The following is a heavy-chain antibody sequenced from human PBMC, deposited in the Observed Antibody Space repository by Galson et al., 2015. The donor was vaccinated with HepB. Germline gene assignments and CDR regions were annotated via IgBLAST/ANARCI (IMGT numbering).Heavy chain of an antibody. V-gene: IGHV3-30-3*01. Sequence: SLRLSCAASGFTFSSYAMHWVRQAPGKGLEWVAVISYDGSNKYYADSVKGRFTISRDNSKNTLYLQMNSLRAEDTAVYYCARDHYITGTTGRSWFDPWGQGTLVTVSS. D-gene: IGHD1-7*01. CDR1: GFTFSSYA. J-gene: IGHJ5*02. CDR3: ARDHYITGTTGRSWFDP. CDR2: ISYDGSNK.